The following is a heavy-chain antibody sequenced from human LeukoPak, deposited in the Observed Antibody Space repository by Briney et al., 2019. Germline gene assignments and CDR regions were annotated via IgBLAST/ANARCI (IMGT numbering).Heavy chain of an antibody. Sequence: GGSLRLSCAASGFIFSSNGMSWVRQAPGKGLDWVSSIGSGGKDTYYADSVKGRLTISRDNSKNTFYLQMNSLRAEDTAVYYCVKGGWGSFFDYWGQGTLVTVSA. J-gene: IGHJ4*02. V-gene: IGHV3-23*01. CDR2: IGSGGKDT. CDR3: VKGGWGSFFDY. CDR1: GFIFSSNG. D-gene: IGHD3-16*01.